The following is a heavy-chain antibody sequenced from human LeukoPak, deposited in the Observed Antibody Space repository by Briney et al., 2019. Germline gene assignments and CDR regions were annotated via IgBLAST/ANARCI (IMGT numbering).Heavy chain of an antibody. D-gene: IGHD3-10*01. V-gene: IGHV3-30*18. CDR3: AKDIGGSGSPDY. CDR1: GFTFRSYG. J-gene: IGHJ3*01. CDR2: ISYDGSNK. Sequence: SGGGVVQPGRSLRLSRAASGFTFRSYGMHWVRQAPGKGLEGVAVISYDGSNKYYADSVKGRFTTSRDNSKNTLYLQMNSRRAEDTAVYYCAKDIGGSGSPDYWGQGAMVTVSS.